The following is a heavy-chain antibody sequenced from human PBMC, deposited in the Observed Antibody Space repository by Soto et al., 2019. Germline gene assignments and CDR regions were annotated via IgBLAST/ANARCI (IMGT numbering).Heavy chain of an antibody. CDR1: GFTFNNYA. V-gene: IGHV3-30-3*02. D-gene: IGHD2-21*02. J-gene: IGHJ6*02. Sequence: QVQLVESGGGVVQPGKSLRLSCAASGFTFNNYAMHWVRQAPGKGLEWVALISYNGGKIYYADSVKGRFTISRDNSKNTLSLQMDSLGPDDTAVYYCAAGAGGASDSSRVLYYGMNVWGQGTTVTVS. CDR2: ISYNGGKI. CDR3: AAGAGGASDSSRVLYYGMNV.